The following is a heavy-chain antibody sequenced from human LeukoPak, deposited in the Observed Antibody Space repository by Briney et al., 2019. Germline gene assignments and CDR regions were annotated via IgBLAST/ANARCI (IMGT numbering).Heavy chain of an antibody. Sequence: GESLKISCKGSGYRFTSYWIGWVRQMPGKGLEWMGIIYPGDSDTKYSPSFQGQVTISADKSISTAYLQWSSLKASDTAMYYCARLAAAGKVNYYYYYLDVWGEGTTVTVSS. CDR1: GYRFTSYW. CDR3: ARLAAAGKVNYYYYYLDV. D-gene: IGHD6-13*01. J-gene: IGHJ6*03. CDR2: IYPGDSDT. V-gene: IGHV5-51*01.